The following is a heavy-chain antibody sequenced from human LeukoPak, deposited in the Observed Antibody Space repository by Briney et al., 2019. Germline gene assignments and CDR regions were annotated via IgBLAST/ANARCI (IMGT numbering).Heavy chain of an antibody. CDR1: GFTFSSYS. CDR3: ARACLHDSSGRTSKGPFDY. V-gene: IGHV3-21*01. Sequence: GGSLRLSCAASGFTFSSYSMNWVRRAPGKGLEWVSSISSSSSYIYYADSVKGRFTISRDNAKNSLYLQMNSLRAEDTAVYYCARACLHDSSGRTSKGPFDYWGQGTLVTVSS. CDR2: ISSSSSYI. D-gene: IGHD3-22*01. J-gene: IGHJ4*02.